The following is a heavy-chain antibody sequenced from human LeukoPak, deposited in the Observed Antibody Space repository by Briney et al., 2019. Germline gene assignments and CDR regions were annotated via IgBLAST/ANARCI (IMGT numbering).Heavy chain of an antibody. CDR2: IFYSGKI. Sequence: SETLSLTCTVSGGSIRSTTYYWGWIRQPPGKGLEWIGNIFYSGKIFYNPSLQSRVTISVDTSKNQFSLKLSSVTAADTAVYYCARTVGARTFYSDSWGHGTLVTVSS. J-gene: IGHJ5*01. CDR3: ARTVGARTFYSDS. V-gene: IGHV4-39*07. CDR1: GGSIRSTTYY. D-gene: IGHD1-26*01.